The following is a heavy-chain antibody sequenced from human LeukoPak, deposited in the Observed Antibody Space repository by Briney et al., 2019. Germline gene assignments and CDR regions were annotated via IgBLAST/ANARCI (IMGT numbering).Heavy chain of an antibody. Sequence: PETLSLTCTVSGGSISSYYWSWIRQPPGKGLEWIGYIYYIGSTNYNPSLKSRVTISVDTSKDQFSLKLSSVTAADTAVYYCASSSSPKRSWFDPWGQGTLVTASS. V-gene: IGHV4-59*01. CDR1: GGSISSYY. D-gene: IGHD6-6*01. CDR2: IYYIGST. CDR3: ASSSSPKRSWFDP. J-gene: IGHJ5*02.